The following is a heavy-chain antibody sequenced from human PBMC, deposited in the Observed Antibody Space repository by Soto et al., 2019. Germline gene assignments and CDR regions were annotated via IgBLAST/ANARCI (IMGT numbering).Heavy chain of an antibody. V-gene: IGHV1-18*01. CDR2: ISTYNDNT. CDR1: GYTFTTYG. Sequence: QVQLVQSGAEVKKPGASVKVSCKASGYTFTTYGITWVRQAPGQGLQWMGWISTYNDNTNYAQKFQGRVTMTTDTSTSTAYMELRSLRSDDTAVYYCARGSGADYYFDYWGQGTLVTVSS. J-gene: IGHJ4*02. CDR3: ARGSGADYYFDY. D-gene: IGHD3-10*01.